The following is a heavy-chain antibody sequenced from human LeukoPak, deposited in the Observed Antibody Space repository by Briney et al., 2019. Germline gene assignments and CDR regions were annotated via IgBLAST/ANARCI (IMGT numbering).Heavy chain of an antibody. CDR1: GGSISSGSYY. CDR3: ARQEQWVYVDY. J-gene: IGHJ4*02. Sequence: SETLSLTCTVSGGSISSGSYYWGWIRQPPGKGLEWIGSIYYSGNTYYNPSLKSRVTISVDTSKNQFSLKLSSVTAADTAVYYCARQEQWVYVDYWGQGTLVTVSS. V-gene: IGHV4-39*01. CDR2: IYYSGNT. D-gene: IGHD6-19*01.